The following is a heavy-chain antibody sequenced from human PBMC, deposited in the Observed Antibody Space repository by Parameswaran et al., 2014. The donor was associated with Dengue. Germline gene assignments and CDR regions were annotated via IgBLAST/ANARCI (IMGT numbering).Heavy chain of an antibody. CDR2: ISYDSNYE. V-gene: IGHV3-30*18. Sequence: WIRQPPGKGLEWLAIISYDSNYEYYADSVKGRFTISRDSSKNMLYLQMNSLRVEDTAVYYCAKDRDNYSHGRHHGMDVWGQGTTGTVSS. CDR3: AKDRDNYSHGRHHGMDV. D-gene: IGHD5-24*01. J-gene: IGHJ6*02.